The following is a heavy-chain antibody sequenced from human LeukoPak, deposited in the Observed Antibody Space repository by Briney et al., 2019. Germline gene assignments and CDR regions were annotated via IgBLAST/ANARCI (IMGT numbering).Heavy chain of an antibody. D-gene: IGHD3-22*01. CDR1: GFTFSSYS. V-gene: IGHV3-21*01. J-gene: IGHJ4*02. Sequence: EGSLRLSCAASGFTFSSYSMNWVRQAPGKGLEWVSSISSSSSYIYYADSVKGRFTISRDNAKNSLYLQMNSLRAEDTAVYYCANYYYDSSGYYVSYWGQGTLVTVSS. CDR3: ANYYYDSSGYYVSY. CDR2: ISSSSSYI.